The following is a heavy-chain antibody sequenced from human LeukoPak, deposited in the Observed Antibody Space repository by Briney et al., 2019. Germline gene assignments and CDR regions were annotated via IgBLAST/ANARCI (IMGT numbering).Heavy chain of an antibody. Sequence: PGGSLRLSCAASGFTCSSYAMIWLRQAPGKGRVGVSYISSSGASIYYGDSVKGRFTMSRDNAKNSLYLQMNSLRAEDTAVYYCARDHVVRGVYFDYWGQGTLVTVSS. CDR2: ISSSGASI. V-gene: IGHV3-48*03. CDR3: ARDHVVRGVYFDY. D-gene: IGHD3-10*01. J-gene: IGHJ4*02. CDR1: GFTCSSYA.